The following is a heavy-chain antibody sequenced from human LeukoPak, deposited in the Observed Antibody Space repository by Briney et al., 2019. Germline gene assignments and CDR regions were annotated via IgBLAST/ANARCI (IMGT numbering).Heavy chain of an antibody. V-gene: IGHV4-34*09. CDR3: ARENYCSSTSCYVIPRYNWFDP. J-gene: IGHJ5*02. CDR1: GGSFSGYY. D-gene: IGHD2-2*01. CDR2: IYYSGST. Sequence: SETLSLTCAVYGGSFSGYYWSWIRQPPGKGLEWIGYIYYSGSTYYNPSLKSRVTISVDTSKNQFSLKLSSVTAADTAVYYCARENYCSSTSCYVIPRYNWFDPWGQGTLVTVSS.